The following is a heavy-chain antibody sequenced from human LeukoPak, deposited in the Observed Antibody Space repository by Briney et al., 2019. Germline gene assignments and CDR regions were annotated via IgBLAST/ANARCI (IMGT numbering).Heavy chain of an antibody. V-gene: IGHV1-2*02. CDR3: ARVSSSWYWDYFDY. CDR2: INPNSGGT. CDR1: GYTFTGYY. Sequence: ASVKVSCTASGYTFTGYYMHWVRQAPGQGLEWMGWINPNSGGTNYAQKFQGRVTMTRDTSISTAYMELSRLRSDDTAVYYCARVSSSWYWDYFDYWGQGTLVTVSS. D-gene: IGHD6-13*01. J-gene: IGHJ4*02.